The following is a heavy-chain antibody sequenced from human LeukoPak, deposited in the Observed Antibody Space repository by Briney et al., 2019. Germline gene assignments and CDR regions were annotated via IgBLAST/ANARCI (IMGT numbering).Heavy chain of an antibody. D-gene: IGHD3-10*01. CDR2: IYYSGST. CDR3: ARSWRMVRGVPFYFDY. J-gene: IGHJ4*02. V-gene: IGHV4-39*01. Sequence: SETLSLTCTVSGGSISSSSYYWGWIRQPPGKGLEWIGSIYYSGSTYYNPSLKSRVTISVDTSKNQFSLKLSSVTAADTAVYYCARSWRMVRGVPFYFDYWGQGTLVTVSS. CDR1: GGSISSSSYY.